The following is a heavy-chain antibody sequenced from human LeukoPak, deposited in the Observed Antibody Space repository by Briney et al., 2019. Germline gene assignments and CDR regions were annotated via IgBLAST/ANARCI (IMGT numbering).Heavy chain of an antibody. D-gene: IGHD4-23*01. J-gene: IGHJ3*02. CDR3: ARDHTVVNPDAFDI. CDR2: ISYDGSNK. V-gene: IGHV3-30-3*01. CDR1: GFTFSSYA. Sequence: GGSLRLSCAASGFTFSSYAMHWVRQAPGKGLEWVAVISYDGSNKYYADPVKGRFTISRDNSKNTLYLQMNSLRAEDTAVYYCARDHTVVNPDAFDIWGQGTMVTVSS.